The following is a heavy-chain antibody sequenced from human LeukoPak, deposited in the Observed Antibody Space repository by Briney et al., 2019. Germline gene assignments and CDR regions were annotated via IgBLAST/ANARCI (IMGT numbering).Heavy chain of an antibody. J-gene: IGHJ2*01. V-gene: IGHV4-59*01. CDR3: AREFVVPAAPNWYFDL. Sequence: SETLSLTCTVSGGSISSYYWSWIRQPPGKGLEWIGYIYYSGSTNYNPSLKSRVTISVDTSKNQFSLKLSSVTAADTAVYYCAREFVVPAAPNWYFDLWGRGTLVTVSS. CDR2: IYYSGST. D-gene: IGHD2-2*01. CDR1: GGSISSYY.